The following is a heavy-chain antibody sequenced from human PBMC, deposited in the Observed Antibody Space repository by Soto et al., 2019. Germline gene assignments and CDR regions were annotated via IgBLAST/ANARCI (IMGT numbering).Heavy chain of an antibody. D-gene: IGHD2-21*02. CDR3: ARDVRGCGGDCFDAFDI. J-gene: IGHJ3*02. CDR1: GFTFSSYW. Sequence: GGSLRLSCAASGFTFSSYWMSWVRQAPGKGLEWVANIKQDGSEKYYVDSVKGRFTISRDNAKNSLYLQMNSLRAEDTAVYYCARDVRGCGGDCFDAFDIWGQGTMVTVSS. V-gene: IGHV3-7*01. CDR2: IKQDGSEK.